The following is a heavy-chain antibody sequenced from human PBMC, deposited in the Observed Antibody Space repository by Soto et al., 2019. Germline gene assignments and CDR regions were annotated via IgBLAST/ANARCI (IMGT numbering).Heavy chain of an antibody. CDR1: GFTFSSYS. V-gene: IGHV3-21*04. CDR2: ISSSSSYI. D-gene: IGHD5-18*01. CDR3: ARGRTAMVTGDAFDI. Sequence: GGSLRLSCAASGFTFSSYSMNWVRQAPGKGLEWVSSISSSSSYIYYADSVKGRFTISRDNAKNSLYLQMNSLRSEDTAVYYCARGRTAMVTGDAFDIWGQGTMVTVSS. J-gene: IGHJ3*02.